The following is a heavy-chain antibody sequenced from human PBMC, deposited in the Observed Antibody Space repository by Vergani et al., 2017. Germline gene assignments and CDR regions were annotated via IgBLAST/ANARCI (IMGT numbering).Heavy chain of an antibody. CDR2: IWYDGSNK. J-gene: IGHJ6*03. CDR1: GFTFSSYG. CDR3: AKGGEYSGYDPYYYMDV. D-gene: IGHD5-12*01. V-gene: IGHV3-33*06. Sequence: VQLVESGGGLVKPGGSLRLSCAASGFTFSSYGMHWVRQAPGKGLEWVAVIWYDGSNKYYADSVKGRFTISRDNSKNTLYLQMNSLRAEDTAVYYCAKGGEYSGYDPYYYMDVWGKGTTVTVSS.